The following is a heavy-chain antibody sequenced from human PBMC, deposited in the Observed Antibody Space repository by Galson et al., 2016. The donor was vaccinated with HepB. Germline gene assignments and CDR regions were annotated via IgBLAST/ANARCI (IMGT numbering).Heavy chain of an antibody. J-gene: IGHJ4*02. CDR3: ARDPAGYQ. CDR1: GFSFSNYE. D-gene: IGHD2-15*01. CDR2: IGSSGTII. Sequence: SLRLSCAASGFSFSNYEMNWVRQAPGKGLEWVSYIGSSGTIIKYADSVQGRFTISRDNAKYSLFLQMNSLRAEDTAVYYCARDPAGYQWGQGTLVSVSS. V-gene: IGHV3-48*03.